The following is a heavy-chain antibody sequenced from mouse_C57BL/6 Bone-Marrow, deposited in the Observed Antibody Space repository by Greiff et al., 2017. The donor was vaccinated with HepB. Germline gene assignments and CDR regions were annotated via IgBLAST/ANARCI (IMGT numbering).Heavy chain of an antibody. CDR3: ARRGTTVVPYWYFDV. CDR2: INSDGGST. V-gene: IGHV5-2*01. J-gene: IGHJ1*03. CDR1: EYEFPSHD. Sequence: EVQGVESGGGLVQPGESLKLSCESNEYEFPSHDMSWVRKTPEKRLELVAAINSDGGSTYYPDTMERRFIISRDNTKKTLYLQMSSLRSEDTALYYCARRGTTVVPYWYFDVWGTGTTVTVSS. D-gene: IGHD1-1*01.